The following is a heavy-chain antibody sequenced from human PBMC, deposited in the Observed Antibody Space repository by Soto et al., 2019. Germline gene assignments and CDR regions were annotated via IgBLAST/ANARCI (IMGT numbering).Heavy chain of an antibody. D-gene: IGHD2-2*01. V-gene: IGHV5-51*01. CDR3: ARDYCSGTTCYDFDY. J-gene: IGHJ4*02. CDR1: GYRFTNYW. Sequence: GESLKISCKGSGYRFTNYWIGWVRQMPGKGLEWMGIIYPGDSDTRYSPSFQGQVTISADKSINTAYLQWSSLKASDTAMYYCARDYCSGTTCYDFDYWGQGTQVTGSS. CDR2: IYPGDSDT.